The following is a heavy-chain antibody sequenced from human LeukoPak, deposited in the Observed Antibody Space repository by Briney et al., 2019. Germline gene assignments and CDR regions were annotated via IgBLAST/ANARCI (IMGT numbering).Heavy chain of an antibody. Sequence: SETLSLTCTVSGGSISSGGYYWSWIRQHPGKGPEWIGYIYYSGSTYYNPSLKSRVTISVDTSKNQFSLKLSSVTAADTAVYYCARARSNYYGSGTPFGYWGQGTLVTVSS. CDR2: IYYSGST. D-gene: IGHD3-10*01. CDR3: ARARSNYYGSGTPFGY. CDR1: GGSISSGGYY. V-gene: IGHV4-31*03. J-gene: IGHJ4*02.